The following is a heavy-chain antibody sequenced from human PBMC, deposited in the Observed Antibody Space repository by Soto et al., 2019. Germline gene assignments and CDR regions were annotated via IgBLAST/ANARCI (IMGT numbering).Heavy chain of an antibody. CDR1: GFTFSTYG. J-gene: IGHJ5*02. D-gene: IGHD2-8*02. V-gene: IGHV3-23*01. CDR3: AKDLRADYPSHVVMIGGVAEGYH. CDR2: ISGSGGST. Sequence: EVQLLESGGGLVQPGGSLRLSCAASGFTFSTYGMNWVRQAPGKGLEWVSAISGSGGSTYYADSVKGRFTISRDKSKNTLYQQLHRLRAEHTAVYYCAKDLRADYPSHVVMIGGVAEGYHWGQGTLVTVSS.